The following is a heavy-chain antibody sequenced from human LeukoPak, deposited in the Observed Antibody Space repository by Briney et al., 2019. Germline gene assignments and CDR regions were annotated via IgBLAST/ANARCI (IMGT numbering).Heavy chain of an antibody. J-gene: IGHJ4*02. CDR2: ISGSGGST. CDR1: GFTFSSYA. D-gene: IGHD2-15*01. Sequence: PGGSLRLSCAASGFTFSSYAMSWVRQAPGKGLEWVSAISGSGGSTYYADSVKGRFTISRDNSKNTLYLKMNSLRAEDTAVYYCATSLAVVAATSYFDYWGQGTLVTVSS. V-gene: IGHV3-23*01. CDR3: ATSLAVVAATSYFDY.